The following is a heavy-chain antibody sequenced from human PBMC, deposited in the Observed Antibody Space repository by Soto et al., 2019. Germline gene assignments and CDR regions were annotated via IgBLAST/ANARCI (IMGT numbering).Heavy chain of an antibody. CDR2: IIPIFGTA. D-gene: IGHD6-13*01. CDR3: ARGWGQQLVEPLDY. J-gene: IGHJ4*02. Sequence: QVQLVQSGAEVKKPGSSVKVSCKASGGTFSSYAISWVRQAPGQGLEWMGGIIPIFGTANDAQKFQGRVTITADESTSTAYSELSSLRSEDTAVYYCARGWGQQLVEPLDYWGKGTLVTVSS. CDR1: GGTFSSYA. V-gene: IGHV1-69*01.